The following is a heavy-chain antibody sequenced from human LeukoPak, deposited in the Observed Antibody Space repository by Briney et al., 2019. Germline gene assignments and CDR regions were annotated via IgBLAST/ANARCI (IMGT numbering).Heavy chain of an antibody. J-gene: IGHJ4*02. V-gene: IGHV3-74*01. D-gene: IGHD4-17*01. Sequence: PGGSLRLSCAASGFTFSSYWMHWVRQAPGKGLVWVSRINSDGGSTSYADSVKGRFTISRDNAKNTLYLQMNSLRAEDTAVYYCARDAYGDYVVDYWGQGILVTVSS. CDR3: ARDAYGDYVVDY. CDR2: INSDGGST. CDR1: GFTFSSYW.